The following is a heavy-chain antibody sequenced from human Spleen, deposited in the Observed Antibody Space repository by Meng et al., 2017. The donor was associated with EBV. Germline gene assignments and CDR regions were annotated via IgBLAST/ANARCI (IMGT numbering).Heavy chain of an antibody. V-gene: IGHV3-11*01. CDR1: GIIFSDYY. J-gene: IGHJ4*02. CDR3: ARIKGPPQGPPT. CDR2: MSTSGGTI. Sequence: VERVEAGGGLVKPGGSLRLSCVGSGIIFSDYYMSWFRQAPGKGLECVSDMSTSGGTIYYADSVKGRFTISRDNAKNSLYLQMNSLKVEDTAVYFCARIKGPPQGPPTWGQGTLVTVSS.